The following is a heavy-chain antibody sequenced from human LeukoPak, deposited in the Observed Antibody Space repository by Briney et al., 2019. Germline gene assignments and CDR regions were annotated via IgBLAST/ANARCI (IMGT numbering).Heavy chain of an antibody. V-gene: IGHV4-38-2*02. D-gene: IGHD3-3*01. J-gene: IGHJ4*02. CDR1: GYSISSGYY. Sequence: KPSETLSLTCTVSGYSISSGYYCGWIRQPPGKGLEWIGSIYHSGSTYYNPSLKSRVTISVDTSKNQFSLKLSSVTAADTAVYYCATGPAHYDFWSGYYYWGQGTLVTVSS. CDR2: IYHSGST. CDR3: ATGPAHYDFWSGYYY.